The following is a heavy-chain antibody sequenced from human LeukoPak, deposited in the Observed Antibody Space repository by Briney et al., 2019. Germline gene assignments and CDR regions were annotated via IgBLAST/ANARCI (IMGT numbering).Heavy chain of an antibody. D-gene: IGHD6-13*01. J-gene: IGHJ4*02. V-gene: IGHV1-18*01. Sequence: GGSVRVSCKASGYFFSSYGFSWVRQAPGQGLEWMGWISAYDGNTNYAQKIQGRVTIATDTSTSTAYMGLRSLRSDDSAVYFCARIAEQHLQYYFDYWGQGTLVTVSS. CDR1: GYFFSSYG. CDR2: ISAYDGNT. CDR3: ARIAEQHLQYYFDY.